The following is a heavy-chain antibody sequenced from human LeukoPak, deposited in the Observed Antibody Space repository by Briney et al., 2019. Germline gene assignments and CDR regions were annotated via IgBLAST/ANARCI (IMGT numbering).Heavy chain of an antibody. D-gene: IGHD6-13*01. J-gene: IGHJ6*03. CDR1: GGTFSSYA. Sequence: SVKVSCKASGGTFSSYAISWVRQAPGQGLEWMGGIIPIFGTANYAQKFQGRVTITADESTSTAYMELSSLRSEDTAVYYCARDEGGSSWLNYMDVWGKGTTVTVSS. CDR2: IIPIFGTA. V-gene: IGHV1-69*13. CDR3: ARDEGGSSWLNYMDV.